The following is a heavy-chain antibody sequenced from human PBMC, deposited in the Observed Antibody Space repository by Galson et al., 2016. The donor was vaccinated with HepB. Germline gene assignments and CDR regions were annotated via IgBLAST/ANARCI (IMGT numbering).Heavy chain of an antibody. V-gene: IGHV1-69*13. J-gene: IGHJ4*02. CDR3: ARVDYYGSGTHYYFDY. CDR1: GGTFSSYA. Sequence: SVKVSCKASGGTFSSYAISWMRQAPGQGLEWMGGIIPMFGRANYAQRFQGKVTITADESTGTAYMEMSSLRSDDTAVYYCARVDYYGSGTHYYFDYWGQGTLVTVSS. D-gene: IGHD3-10*01. CDR2: IIPMFGRA.